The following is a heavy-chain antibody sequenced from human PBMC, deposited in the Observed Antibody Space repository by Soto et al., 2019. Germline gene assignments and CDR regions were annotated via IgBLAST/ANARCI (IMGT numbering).Heavy chain of an antibody. CDR2: IRSKAYGGTT. CDR3: TRSYDFGSGYNSHYYYYGMDV. CDR1: GFTFGDYA. V-gene: IGHV3-49*03. Sequence: PGGSLRLSCTASGFTFGDYAMSWFRQAPGKGLEWVGFIRSKAYGGTTEYAASVKGRFTISRDDSKSIAYLQMNSLKTEDTAVYYCTRSYDFGSGYNSHYYYYGMDVWGQGTTVTVSS. D-gene: IGHD3-3*01. J-gene: IGHJ6*02.